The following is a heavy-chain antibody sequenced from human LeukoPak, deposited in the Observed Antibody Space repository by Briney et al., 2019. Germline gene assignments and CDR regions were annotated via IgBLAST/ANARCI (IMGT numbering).Heavy chain of an antibody. CDR2: ISYDGSNK. CDR1: GFTFSSYG. Sequence: GRSLRLSCAASGFTFSSYGMQWVRQAPGKGLEWVAVISYDGSNKYYADSVKGRFTIYRDNSKNTLYLQMNSLRAEDTAVYYCAKGMTTPYYFDYWGQGTLVTVSS. D-gene: IGHD4-11*01. V-gene: IGHV3-30*18. CDR3: AKGMTTPYYFDY. J-gene: IGHJ4*02.